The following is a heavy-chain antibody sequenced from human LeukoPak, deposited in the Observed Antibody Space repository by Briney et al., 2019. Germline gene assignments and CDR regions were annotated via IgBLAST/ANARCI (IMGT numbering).Heavy chain of an antibody. CDR3: VRAPWDAAAQFQP. CDR1: GGSISSYY. CDR2: IYYSGST. D-gene: IGHD6-13*01. Sequence: SETLSLTCTVSGGSISSYYWSWIRQPPGKGLEWIGYIYYSGSTNYNPSLKSRVTITVDTSKNQFSLKLTSMTAADTAVYYCVRAPWDAAAQFQPWGQGTLVTVSS. J-gene: IGHJ1*01. V-gene: IGHV4-59*01.